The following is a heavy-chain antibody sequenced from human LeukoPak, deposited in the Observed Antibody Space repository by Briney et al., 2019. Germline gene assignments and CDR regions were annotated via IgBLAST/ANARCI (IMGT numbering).Heavy chain of an antibody. CDR2: ISSSGSTI. J-gene: IGHJ6*03. CDR3: ARHVVDYYYYMDV. Sequence: PGGSLRLSCAASGFTFSSYEMNWVRQAPGKGLEWVSYISSSGSTIYYADSVKGRFTISRDNAKNTLYLQMNSLRAEDTAVYYCARHVVDYYYYMDVWGKGTTVTISS. CDR1: GFTFSSYE. V-gene: IGHV3-48*03. D-gene: IGHD2-15*01.